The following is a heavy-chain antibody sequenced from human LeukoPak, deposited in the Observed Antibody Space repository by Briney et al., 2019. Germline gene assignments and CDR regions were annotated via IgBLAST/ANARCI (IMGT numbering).Heavy chain of an antibody. V-gene: IGHV4-61*02. CDR3: ARGDKPGQGFDY. D-gene: IGHD2-15*01. CDR1: GGSISSGGYY. Sequence: SETLSLTCTVSGGSISSGGYYWSWIRQHPGKGLEWIGRIYTSGSTNYNPSLKSRLTMSVDTSKNQFSLNLTSVTAADTAVYYCARGDKPGQGFDYWGQGTLVTVSS. CDR2: IYTSGST. J-gene: IGHJ4*02.